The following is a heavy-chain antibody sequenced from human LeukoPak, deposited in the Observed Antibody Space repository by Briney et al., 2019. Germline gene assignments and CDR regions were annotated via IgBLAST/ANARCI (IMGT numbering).Heavy chain of an antibody. Sequence: SETLSLTCSVSGGSISNYYWSWIRQPPRKGLEWIGYIYTSGSTNYNPSLKSRVTISVDTSKNQFSLKLSSVTAADTAVYYCARRSWGVYYFDYWGQGTLVTVSS. CDR3: ARRSWGVYYFDY. D-gene: IGHD3-10*01. CDR2: IYTSGST. V-gene: IGHV4-4*09. J-gene: IGHJ4*02. CDR1: GGSISNYY.